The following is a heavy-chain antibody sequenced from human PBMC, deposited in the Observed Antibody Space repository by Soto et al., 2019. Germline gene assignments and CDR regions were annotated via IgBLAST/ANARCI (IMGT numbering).Heavy chain of an antibody. D-gene: IGHD6-6*01. CDR2: ISYDGSNK. J-gene: IGHJ6*02. CDR3: AKQLVSYYGMDV. Sequence: QVQLVESGGGVVQPGRSLRLSCAASGFTFSSYAMHWVRQAPGKGLEWVAVISYDGSNKYYADSVKGRFTISRDNSKNPLYLQMNSLRAEDTAVYYCAKQLVSYYGMDVWGQGTTVTVSS. V-gene: IGHV3-30-3*01. CDR1: GFTFSSYA.